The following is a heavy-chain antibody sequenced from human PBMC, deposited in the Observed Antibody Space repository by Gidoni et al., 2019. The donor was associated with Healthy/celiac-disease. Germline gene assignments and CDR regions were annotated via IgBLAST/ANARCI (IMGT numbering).Heavy chain of an antibody. CDR3: AKDSPGIRAGDYFDY. Sequence: EVQLLESGGGLVQPGGSLRLSCAASGFTFSSYAMSWVRQAPGKGVEWVSAISGSGGSTYYADSVKGRFTISRDHYKNTLYLQMNSLRAEDTAVYYCAKDSPGIRAGDYFDYWGQGTLVTVSS. V-gene: IGHV3-23*01. CDR2: ISGSGGST. D-gene: IGHD2-21*01. CDR1: GFTFSSYA. J-gene: IGHJ4*02.